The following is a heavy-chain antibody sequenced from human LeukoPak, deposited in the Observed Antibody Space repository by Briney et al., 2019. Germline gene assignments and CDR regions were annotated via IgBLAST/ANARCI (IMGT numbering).Heavy chain of an antibody. Sequence: GGSLRLSCAASGFTFRNNWMHWVRQAPGKGLVWVSRINSDGSSTSYADSVKGRFTISRDNAKNTLYLQMNSLRAEDTAVYYCARGYDSSGYYFFSEGIYFDYWGQGTLVTVSS. J-gene: IGHJ4*02. CDR3: ARGYDSSGYYFFSEGIYFDY. CDR2: INSDGSST. CDR1: GFTFRNNW. D-gene: IGHD3-22*01. V-gene: IGHV3-74*01.